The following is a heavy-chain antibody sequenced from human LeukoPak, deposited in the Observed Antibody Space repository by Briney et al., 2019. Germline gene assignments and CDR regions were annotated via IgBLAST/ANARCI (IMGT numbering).Heavy chain of an antibody. CDR2: STHTGNT. J-gene: IGHJ2*01. CDR1: GGSFSGHY. Sequence: SETLSLTCAVYGGSFSGHYWTWIRQSPGKGLEWIGESTHTGNTNYSPSLKSRVTISVDTSKNQFSLNLTSVTAADTAVYFCGRAVGYIYGNPYWYFDLWGRGTLVTVTS. D-gene: IGHD5-18*01. CDR3: GRAVGYIYGNPYWYFDL. V-gene: IGHV4-34*01.